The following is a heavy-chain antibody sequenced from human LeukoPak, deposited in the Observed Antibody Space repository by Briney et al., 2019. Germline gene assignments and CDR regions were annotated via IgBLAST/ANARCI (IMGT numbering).Heavy chain of an antibody. J-gene: IGHJ2*01. CDR2: ISSSGSTV. V-gene: IGHV3-48*04. CDR1: RFSFSSYS. CDR3: ARVGSYGDWYFDL. D-gene: IGHD3-16*01. Sequence: GGSLRLSCAASRFSFSSYSMNWVRQAPGKGLEWVSYISSSGSTVYYADSVKGRFTISRDNAGNSLYLQMNSLRAEDMAVYYCARVGSYGDWYFDLWGRGTLVTVSS.